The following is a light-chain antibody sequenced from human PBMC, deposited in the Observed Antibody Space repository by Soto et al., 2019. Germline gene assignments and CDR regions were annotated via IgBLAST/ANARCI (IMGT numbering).Light chain of an antibody. CDR3: CSYADNTDYV. CDR1: SSDVGGWPH. CDR2: EVS. J-gene: IGLJ1*01. V-gene: IGLV2-14*01. Sequence: QSALTQPASVSASPGQSITISCAGTSSDVGGWPHVSWYQQHPGKAPKLVIYEVSNRPSGVSSRFSGSKSGNTASLNVSGFQAEDEADYYCCSYADNTDYVFGTGTKLTVL.